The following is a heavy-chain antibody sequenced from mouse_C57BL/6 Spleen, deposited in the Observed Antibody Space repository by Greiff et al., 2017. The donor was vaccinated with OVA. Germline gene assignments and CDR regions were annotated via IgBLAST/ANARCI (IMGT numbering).Heavy chain of an antibody. CDR3: ARSVNWDVAWFAY. D-gene: IGHD4-1*01. J-gene: IGHJ3*01. Sequence: VQLQQSGPELVKPGASVKISCKASGYTFTDYYMNWVKQSHGKSLEWIGDINPNNGGTSYNQKFKGKATLTVDKSSSTAYMELRSLTSEDSAVYYCARSVNWDVAWFAYWGQGTLVTVSA. CDR2: INPNNGGT. V-gene: IGHV1-26*01. CDR1: GYTFTDYY.